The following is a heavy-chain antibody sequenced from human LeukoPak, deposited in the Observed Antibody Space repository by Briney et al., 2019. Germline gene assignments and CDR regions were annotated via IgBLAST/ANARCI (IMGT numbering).Heavy chain of an antibody. CDR3: ARVWSGYCSSTSCYVAYNWFDP. V-gene: IGHV4-38-2*01. Sequence: PSETLSLTCAVSGYSISSGYYWGWIRQPPGKGLEWIGSIYHSGSTYYNPSLKSRVTISVDTSKNQFSLQMSSVTAADTAVYYCARVWSGYCSSTSCYVAYNWFDPWGQGTLVTVSS. CDR1: GYSISSGYY. CDR2: IYHSGST. D-gene: IGHD2-2*01. J-gene: IGHJ5*02.